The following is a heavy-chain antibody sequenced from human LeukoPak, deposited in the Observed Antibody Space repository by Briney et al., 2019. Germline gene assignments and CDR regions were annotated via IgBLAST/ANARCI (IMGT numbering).Heavy chain of an antibody. CDR2: IYYSGST. CDR3: ARMYSIRTGRFDY. Sequence: SETLSLTCTVSGGSISSYYWSWIRQPPGKGLEWIGYIYYSGSTNYNPSLKSRVTISVDTSKNQFSLKLSSVTAADTAVYYCARMYSIRTGRFDYWGQGTLVTVSS. D-gene: IGHD1-26*01. V-gene: IGHV4-59*12. CDR1: GGSISSYY. J-gene: IGHJ4*02.